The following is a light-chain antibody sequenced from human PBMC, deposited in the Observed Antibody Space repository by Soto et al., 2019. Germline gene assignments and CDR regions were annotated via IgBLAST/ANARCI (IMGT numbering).Light chain of an antibody. CDR2: AAS. V-gene: IGKV1-16*01. CDR1: QGINNF. Sequence: DIQMTQSPSSLSASVGDTVTITCRASQGINNFLAWFQQKPGQAPRSLIYAASSLQSGVPSRFRGSGSETEFTLTIRSLHSEDLGTYYCQQYDSYPATFGGGTKVEIK. CDR3: QQYDSYPAT. J-gene: IGKJ4*01.